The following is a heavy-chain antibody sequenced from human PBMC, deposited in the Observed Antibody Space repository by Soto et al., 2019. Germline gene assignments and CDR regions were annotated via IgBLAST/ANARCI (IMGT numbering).Heavy chain of an antibody. CDR1: GYNFANYG. CDR3: ARDAAYNDFWGGVMELYSYNMDV. CDR2: ISAHNGDT. J-gene: IGHJ6*02. V-gene: IGHV1-18*01. Sequence: QVQLVQSEAEVKKPGASLKVSCRASGYNFANYGISWVRQAPGQGLEWMGWISAHNGDTKYAQKVKGKVTMTEDTSRSTAYIERWSLRSDDTAVYYCARDAAYNDFWGGVMELYSYNMDVWGQGTTVTV. D-gene: IGHD3-3*01.